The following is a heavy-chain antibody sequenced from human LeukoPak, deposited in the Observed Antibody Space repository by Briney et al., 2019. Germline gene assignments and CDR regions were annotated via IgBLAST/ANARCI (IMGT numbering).Heavy chain of an antibody. V-gene: IGHV4-4*07. J-gene: IGHJ4*02. CDR3: AREAVDYGSGSHDY. CDR1: GGSISSYY. D-gene: IGHD3-10*01. CDR2: VHSSGST. Sequence: SETPSLTCTVSGGSISSYYWSWIRQPPGKGLEWIGRVHSSGSTNYIPSIKSRVTMSVDTSKNQFSLKLNTVTAADTAMYYCAREAVDYGSGSHDYWGQGILVTVSS.